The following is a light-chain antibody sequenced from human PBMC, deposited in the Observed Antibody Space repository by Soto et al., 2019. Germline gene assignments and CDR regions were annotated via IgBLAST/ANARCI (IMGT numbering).Light chain of an antibody. J-gene: IGLJ2*01. V-gene: IGLV2-14*01. Sequence: QSALTQPASVSGSPGQSIIISCTGTNSDVGGYNYVSWYQQYPGKAPKLIIYEVTIRSSGVSNRFSGSKSGITASLTISGLQAKDEADYYCSSYTSSSTPVVFGGGTKVTVL. CDR1: NSDVGGYNY. CDR2: EVT. CDR3: SSYTSSSTPVV.